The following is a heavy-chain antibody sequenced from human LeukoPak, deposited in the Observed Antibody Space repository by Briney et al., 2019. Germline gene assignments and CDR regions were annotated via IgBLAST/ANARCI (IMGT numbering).Heavy chain of an antibody. V-gene: IGHV3-30-3*01. Sequence: PGRSLRLSCAASGFTFSSYAMHWVRQAPGKGLEWVAVISYDGSNKYYADSVKGRFTISRDNSKNTLYLQMNSLRAEDTAVYYCANRDSGYFYYMDVWGKGTTVTVSS. CDR1: GFTFSSYA. CDR2: ISYDGSNK. D-gene: IGHD3-22*01. J-gene: IGHJ6*03. CDR3: ANRDSGYFYYMDV.